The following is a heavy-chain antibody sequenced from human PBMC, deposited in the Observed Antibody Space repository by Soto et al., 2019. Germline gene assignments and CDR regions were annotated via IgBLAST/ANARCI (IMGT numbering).Heavy chain of an antibody. CDR1: GGSFSGYY. Sequence: PSETLSLTCAVYGGSFSGYYWSWIRQPPGKGLEWIGEINHSGSTNYNPSLKSRVTISVDTSKNQFSLKLSSVTAADTAMYYCSRGISLVRGPPENNNLFDPWGQGTLVTVS. V-gene: IGHV4-34*01. CDR3: SRGISLVRGPPENNNLFDP. J-gene: IGHJ5*02. CDR2: INHSGST. D-gene: IGHD3-10*01.